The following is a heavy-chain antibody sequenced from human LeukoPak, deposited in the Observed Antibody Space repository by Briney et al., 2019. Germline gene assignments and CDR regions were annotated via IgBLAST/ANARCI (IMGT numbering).Heavy chain of an antibody. V-gene: IGHV1-69*13. CDR3: ASVSIVGANNFDY. CDR2: IIPIFGTA. J-gene: IGHJ4*02. D-gene: IGHD1-26*01. CDR1: GGTFSSYA. Sequence: ASVKVSCKASGGTFSSYAISWVRQAPGQGLERMGGIIPIFGTANYAQKFQGRVTITADESTSTAYMELSSLRSEDTAVYYCASVSIVGANNFDYWGQGTLVTVSS.